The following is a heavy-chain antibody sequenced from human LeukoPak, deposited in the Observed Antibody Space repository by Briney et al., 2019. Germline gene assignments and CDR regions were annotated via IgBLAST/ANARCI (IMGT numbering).Heavy chain of an antibody. J-gene: IGHJ4*02. CDR1: GFTFNYYV. CDR3: AKDGSIAAAGYFDF. Sequence: PGGSLRLSCAASGFTFNYYVMHWVRQAPGKGLEWVSFISYDGSNRYYADSVKGRFTISRDNSKNTLFLQMNGLRPEDTAVYYCAKDGSIAAAGYFDFWGLGTLVTVSS. D-gene: IGHD6-25*01. V-gene: IGHV3-30*18. CDR2: ISYDGSNR.